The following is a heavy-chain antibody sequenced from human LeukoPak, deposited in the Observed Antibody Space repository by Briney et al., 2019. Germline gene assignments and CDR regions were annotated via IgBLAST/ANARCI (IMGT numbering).Heavy chain of an antibody. CDR2: INTDASNT. CDR3: ARDQSIAGPTTADY. J-gene: IGHJ4*02. V-gene: IGHV3-74*01. Sequence: GGSLRLSCAASGFTISRFWMHWVRQAPGKGLVWVSRINTDASNTIYADSVKGRFTISRDNAKNTLYLQMNSLRAEDTAVYYCARDQSIAGPTTADYWGQGTLVTVSS. CDR1: GFTISRFW. D-gene: IGHD1-26*01.